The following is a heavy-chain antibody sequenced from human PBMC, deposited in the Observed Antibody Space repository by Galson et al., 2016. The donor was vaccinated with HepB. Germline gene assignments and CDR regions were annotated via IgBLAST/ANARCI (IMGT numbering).Heavy chain of an antibody. V-gene: IGHV4-34*01. D-gene: IGHD3-16*01. CDR1: GGSFNSSY. CDR3: ARSHLGFSLRSHFKRPRIDF. CDR2: ISHTGRT. Sequence: SETLSLTCAVYGGSFNSSYWNWIRQPPGKGLEWLGEISHTGRTNYNPSLTSRVSISIDTSKYQFSLKPNSVTAADAAVYYCARSHLGFSLRSHFKRPRIDFWGQGTLVTVSS. J-gene: IGHJ4*02.